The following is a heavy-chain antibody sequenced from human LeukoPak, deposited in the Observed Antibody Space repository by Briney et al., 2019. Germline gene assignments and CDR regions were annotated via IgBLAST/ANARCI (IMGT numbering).Heavy chain of an antibody. CDR1: GFTFSTYS. Sequence: GGSLRLSCAASGFTFSTYSMNWVRQAPGKGLEWVSYISSSSSAIYYADSVKGRFTISRDNAKNSLYLQMNSLRAKDTAVYYCARDLTYYGSMDVWGQGTTVTVSS. J-gene: IGHJ6*02. V-gene: IGHV3-48*01. CDR2: ISSSSSAI. CDR3: ARDLTYYGSMDV. D-gene: IGHD3-10*01.